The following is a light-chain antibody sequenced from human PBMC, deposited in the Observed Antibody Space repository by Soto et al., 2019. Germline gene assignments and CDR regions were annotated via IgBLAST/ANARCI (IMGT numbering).Light chain of an antibody. V-gene: IGKV3D-15*01. J-gene: IGKJ5*01. CDR2: GAY. Sequence: ETVMTQSPATLSVSPGERATLSCRASQSVSSKLAWYQQKPGQAPRLLIYGAYTRATGIPATFSGSGSGTEFTLSISSLQSEDSAVYYCQQYNNWPPITFGQGTRLEIK. CDR1: QSVSSK. CDR3: QQYNNWPPIT.